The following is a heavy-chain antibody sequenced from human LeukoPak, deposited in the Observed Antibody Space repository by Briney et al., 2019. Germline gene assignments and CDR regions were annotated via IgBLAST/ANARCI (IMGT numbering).Heavy chain of an antibody. D-gene: IGHD4-11*01. CDR3: ARGAFHHSNYGNWFDP. J-gene: IGHJ5*02. CDR1: GGSISSYY. Sequence: SETLSLTCTVSGGSISSYYWSWIRQPVGKGLEWIGRIYTSGSTNYNPSLKSRVTISVDTSKNQFSLKLSSVTAADTAVYYCARGAFHHSNYGNWFDPWGQGTLVTVSS. CDR2: IYTSGST. V-gene: IGHV4-4*07.